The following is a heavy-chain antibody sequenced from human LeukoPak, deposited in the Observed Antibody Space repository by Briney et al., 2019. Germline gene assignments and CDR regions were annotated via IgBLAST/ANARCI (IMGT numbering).Heavy chain of an antibody. V-gene: IGHV1-18*01. CDR3: ARWGPYCSGGSCYQFDY. D-gene: IGHD2-15*01. Sequence: ASVKVSCKASGYTFTSYGISWVRQAPGQGLEWMGWISAYNGNTNYAQKLQGRVTMTTDTSTSTAYMELRSLRSDDTAVHYCARWGPYCSGGSCYQFDYWGQGTLVTVSS. J-gene: IGHJ4*02. CDR2: ISAYNGNT. CDR1: GYTFTSYG.